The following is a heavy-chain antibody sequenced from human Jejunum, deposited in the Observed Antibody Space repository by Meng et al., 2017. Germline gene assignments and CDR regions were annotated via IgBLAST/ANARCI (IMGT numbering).Heavy chain of an antibody. CDR3: AREFYVDTAMVIDS. CDR2: INQNGRT. V-gene: IGHV4-34*01. CDR1: GGSFNSYF. J-gene: IGHJ4*02. Sequence: QVHRRQWGAGLLKAAETLSHTCGVYGGSFNSYFWNWIRQPPGKGREWIGEINQNGRTNYNPSLESRVTISIDTSKNQFSLRLNSVTAADTAVYYCAREFYVDTAMVIDSWGQGALVTVSS. D-gene: IGHD5-18*01.